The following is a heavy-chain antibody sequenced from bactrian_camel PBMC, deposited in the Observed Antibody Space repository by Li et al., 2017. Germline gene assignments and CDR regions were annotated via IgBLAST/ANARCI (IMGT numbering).Heavy chain of an antibody. V-gene: IGHV3S1*01. CDR2: IFSAGGST. D-gene: IGHD5*01. CDR3: AADRLVCLSTDTKGKWAY. Sequence: HVQLVESGGGSVQPGGSLRLSCVSSGYTYNSFSGSCMAWFRQVPGKEREAVASIFSAGGSTYYADSVKGRFTISRDKAKIEVYLQMTSLQPEGTAVYYCAADRLVCLSTDTKGKWAYWGQGTQVTV. J-gene: IGHJ4*01. CDR1: GYTYNSFSGSC.